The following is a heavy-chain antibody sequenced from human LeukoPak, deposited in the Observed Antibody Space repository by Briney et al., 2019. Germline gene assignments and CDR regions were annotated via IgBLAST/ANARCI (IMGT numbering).Heavy chain of an antibody. J-gene: IGHJ6*02. CDR3: ANPDIVVVPAARGMDV. CDR2: ISYEGSNK. V-gene: IGHV3-30*18. CDR1: GFTFSSYG. D-gene: IGHD2-2*01. Sequence: AGGSLRLSCAASGFTFSSYGMHWVRQAPGKGLEWVAVISYEGSNKYYADSMKGRFTISRDNSKNTLYLQMNSLRAEDTAVYYCANPDIVVVPAARGMDVWGQGTTVTVSS.